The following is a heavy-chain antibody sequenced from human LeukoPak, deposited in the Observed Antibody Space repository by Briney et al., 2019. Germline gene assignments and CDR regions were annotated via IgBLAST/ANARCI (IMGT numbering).Heavy chain of an antibody. CDR1: GFTFSSYS. Sequence: GGSLRLSCAASGFTFSSYSMNWVRQAPGKGLEWVSVIYSGGSTYYADSVKGRFTISRDNSKNTLYLQMNSLRAEDTAVYYCARVVTAIPHFDYWGQGTLVTVSS. D-gene: IGHD2-21*02. CDR3: ARVVTAIPHFDY. J-gene: IGHJ4*02. V-gene: IGHV3-53*01. CDR2: IYSGGST.